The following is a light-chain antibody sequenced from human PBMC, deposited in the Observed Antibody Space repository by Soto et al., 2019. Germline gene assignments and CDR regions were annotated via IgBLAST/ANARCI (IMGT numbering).Light chain of an antibody. CDR1: QSVDIN. CDR2: GAS. J-gene: IGKJ1*01. Sequence: EIVMTQSPATLSVSPGERATLSCRASQSVDINLAWYQKKAGQAPRLLIYGASTRATAIPARFSGSGSGTEFTLTISSLQPDDFATYYCQQYNSYLWTFGQGTKVDI. V-gene: IGKV3-15*01. CDR3: QQYNSYLWT.